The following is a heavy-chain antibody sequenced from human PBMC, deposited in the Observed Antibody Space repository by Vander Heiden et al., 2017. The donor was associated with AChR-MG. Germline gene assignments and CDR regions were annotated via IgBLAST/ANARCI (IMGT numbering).Heavy chain of an antibody. CDR3: AHSLVTTVTCGIWFDP. V-gene: IGHV2-5*02. CDR1: GFSLSTSGVG. CDR2: IYWDDDK. D-gene: IGHD4-17*01. Sequence: QITLKESGPTLVKPTQTLTLTCTFSGFSLSTSGVGVGWIRQPPGKALEWLALIYWDDDKRYSPSLKSRLTITKDTSKNQVVLTMTNMDPVDTATYYCAHSLVTTVTCGIWFDPWGQGTLVTVSS. J-gene: IGHJ5*02.